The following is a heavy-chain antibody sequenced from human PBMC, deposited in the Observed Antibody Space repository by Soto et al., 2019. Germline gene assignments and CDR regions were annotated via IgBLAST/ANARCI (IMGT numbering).Heavy chain of an antibody. CDR1: GFTFSNHG. CDR3: AQEGNLGFGEYYLDY. J-gene: IGHJ4*02. D-gene: IGHD3-10*01. V-gene: IGHV3-33*06. CDR2: IWFDGSNE. Sequence: QVQLVESGGGVVQPGRSPRLSCVASGFTFSNHGMHWVRQAPGKGLEWVAVIWFDGSNEFYADSVKGRFTISRDNSRNTLYLQIDGLRAEDTGVYYCAQEGNLGFGEYYLDYWGQGTLVTVSS.